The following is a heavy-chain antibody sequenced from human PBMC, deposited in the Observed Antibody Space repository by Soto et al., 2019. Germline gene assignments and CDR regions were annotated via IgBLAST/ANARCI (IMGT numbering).Heavy chain of an antibody. Sequence: QVQLQESGPGLVKPSQTLSLTCTVSGGSISSGDYYWSWIRQSPGKALEWIGYISHSGSTSYNPSFKSRLSISVDTSKNQFSLKLTSVTAADTAVYYCARRAYCGANCYSVYFDSWGQGALVTVSS. D-gene: IGHD2-21*02. CDR3: ARRAYCGANCYSVYFDS. CDR2: ISHSGST. V-gene: IGHV4-30-4*01. J-gene: IGHJ4*02. CDR1: GGSISSGDYY.